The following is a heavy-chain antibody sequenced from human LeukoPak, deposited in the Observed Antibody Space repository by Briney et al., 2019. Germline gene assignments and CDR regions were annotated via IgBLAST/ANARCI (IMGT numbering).Heavy chain of an antibody. CDR3: AKDLSVVGAHDSFDV. J-gene: IGHJ3*01. Sequence: GKSLRLSCAASGFSFSSYGMHWVRQAPGKGLEWLTVISYDGNTIYYVDSVKGRFTISRDNSKNTLYLQMNSLRIEDTAVYYCAKDLSVVGAHDSFDVWGQGTMVTVSS. CDR2: ISYDGNTI. V-gene: IGHV3-30*18. D-gene: IGHD1-26*01. CDR1: GFSFSSYG.